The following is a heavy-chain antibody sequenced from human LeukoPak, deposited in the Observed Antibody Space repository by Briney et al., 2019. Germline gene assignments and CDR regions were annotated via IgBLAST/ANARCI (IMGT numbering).Heavy chain of an antibody. CDR3: ARVLAVTMVREGFDY. V-gene: IGHV1-18*01. D-gene: IGHD3-10*01. J-gene: IGHJ4*02. CDR1: GYTFTSYG. Sequence: ASVKVSCKASGYTFTSYGISWVRQAPGQGLEWMGWISAYNGNTNYAQKLQGRVTMTTDTSTSTAYMDLRSLRSDDTAVYYCARVLAVTMVREGFDYWGQGTLVTVSS. CDR2: ISAYNGNT.